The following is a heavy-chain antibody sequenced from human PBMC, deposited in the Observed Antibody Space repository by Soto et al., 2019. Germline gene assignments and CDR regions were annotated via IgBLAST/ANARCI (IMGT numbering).Heavy chain of an antibody. D-gene: IGHD5-12*01. Sequence: QVQLVQSGAEVTKPGASVKVSCKASGYTLTSYGISWVRQAPGQGLEWMGWISAYNGDTNYAQSLQGRVTKTTDTSTTTAYMELRSLRSDDTAVYYCATTIGYSYYYYGMDVWGQGTTVTVSS. V-gene: IGHV1-18*01. CDR3: ATTIGYSYYYYGMDV. J-gene: IGHJ6*02. CDR1: GYTLTSYG. CDR2: ISAYNGDT.